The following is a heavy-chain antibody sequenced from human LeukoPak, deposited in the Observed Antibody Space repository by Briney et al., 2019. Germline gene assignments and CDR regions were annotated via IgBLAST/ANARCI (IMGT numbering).Heavy chain of an antibody. CDR3: ARLGGYYDYFDY. Sequence: GESLQISCKVSGYSFSTYWIGWVRQMPGKGLEWMGIIYPGDSDTRYSPSFQGQVTISADKSISTAYLQWSSLKASDTAIYYCARLGGYYDYFDYWGQGTLVTVSS. CDR2: IYPGDSDT. J-gene: IGHJ4*02. CDR1: GYSFSTYW. D-gene: IGHD3-10*01. V-gene: IGHV5-51*01.